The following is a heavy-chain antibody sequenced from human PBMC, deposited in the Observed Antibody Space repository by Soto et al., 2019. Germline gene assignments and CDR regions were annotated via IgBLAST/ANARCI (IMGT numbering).Heavy chain of an antibody. J-gene: IGHJ4*02. CDR3: ARGYSSGWPDDY. CDR1: GVSISSYY. V-gene: IGHV4-59*01. CDR2: IYYSGST. Sequence: PSETLSLTCTVSGVSISSYYWIWIRQPPGKGLEWIGYIYYSGSTNYNPSLKSRVTISVDTSKNQFSLKLSSVTAADTAVYYCARGYSSGWPDDYWGQGTLVTVSS. D-gene: IGHD6-19*01.